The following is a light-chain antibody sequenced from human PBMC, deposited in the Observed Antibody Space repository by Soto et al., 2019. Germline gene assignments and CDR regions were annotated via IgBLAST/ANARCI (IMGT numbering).Light chain of an antibody. CDR2: GAS. CDR1: QSVSSN. J-gene: IGKJ1*01. V-gene: IGKV3-15*01. Sequence: EIVMTQSPATLSVSPGERATLPCRASQSVSSNLAWYQQKPGQAPRLLIYGASTRATGIPARFSGSGSGTEFTPTISSLQPDDFATYYCQHYNSYSEAFGQGTKVDIK. CDR3: QHYNSYSEA.